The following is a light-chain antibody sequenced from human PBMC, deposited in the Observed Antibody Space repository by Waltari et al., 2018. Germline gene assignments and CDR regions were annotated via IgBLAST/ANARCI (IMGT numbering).Light chain of an antibody. V-gene: IGLV2-11*01. Sequence: QSALTQPRSVSGSPGQSVTISCTGTSSDLRGYHYVSWSHQHPGKAPKLMIYDVSKRPSGVPDRFSGSKSGNTASLTISGLQAEDEADYYCCSYAGSYTLVFGGGTKLTVL. CDR1: SSDLRGYHY. CDR2: DVS. CDR3: CSYAGSYTLV. J-gene: IGLJ2*01.